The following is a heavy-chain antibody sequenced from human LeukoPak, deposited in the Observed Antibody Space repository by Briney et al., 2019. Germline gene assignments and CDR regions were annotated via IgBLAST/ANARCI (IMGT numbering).Heavy chain of an antibody. CDR1: GFTFSSYS. Sequence: PGGSLRLSCAASGFTFSSYSMNWVRQAPGKGLEWVSSISSSSSYMYYADSVKGRFTISRDNAKNSLYLQMNSLRAEDTAVYYCARFSNYYDSSGSDWGQGTLVTVSS. CDR3: ARFSNYYDSSGSD. CDR2: ISSSSSYM. D-gene: IGHD3-22*01. J-gene: IGHJ4*02. V-gene: IGHV3-21*01.